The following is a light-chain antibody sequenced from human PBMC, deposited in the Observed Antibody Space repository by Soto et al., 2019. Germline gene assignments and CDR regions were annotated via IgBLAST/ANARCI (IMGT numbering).Light chain of an antibody. V-gene: IGLV2-8*01. Sequence: QSALTQPPSASGSPGQSVTISCTGTSSDVGAYNYVSWYQQHAGKAPKLVIYEVTKRPSGVPDPFSGSKSANTASLTVSGVQAEDEADYYCSSFAPSNTWVFGGGTKRTVL. CDR1: SSDVGAYNY. CDR2: EVT. J-gene: IGLJ3*02. CDR3: SSFAPSNTWV.